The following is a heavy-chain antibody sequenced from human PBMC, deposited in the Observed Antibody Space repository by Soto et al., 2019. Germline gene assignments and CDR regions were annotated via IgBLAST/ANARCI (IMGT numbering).Heavy chain of an antibody. J-gene: IGHJ5*02. Sequence: VASVKVSCKASGGTFSCYAISWVRQAPGQGLEWMGGLIPIFGTANYAQKFQGRVTITADESTRTAYMELSSLRSEDTAVYYCARYYSISWYDWFDPWRQGTLVTVSS. CDR2: LIPIFGTA. V-gene: IGHV1-69*13. CDR3: ARYYSISWYDWFDP. D-gene: IGHD6-13*01. CDR1: GGTFSCYA.